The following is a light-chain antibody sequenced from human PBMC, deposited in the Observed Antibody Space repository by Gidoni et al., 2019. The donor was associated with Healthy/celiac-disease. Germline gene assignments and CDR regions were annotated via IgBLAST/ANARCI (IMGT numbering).Light chain of an antibody. CDR2: DAS. V-gene: IGKV3-11*01. Sequence: EIVLTQSPATLSLSPGERATLSCRASQSVSSYLAWYQQKPGQAPRLLIYDASNRATGIPARFSGCGSGTDFTLTISSLEPEDFAVYYCQHWSTFGGGTKVEIK. CDR3: QHWST. J-gene: IGKJ4*01. CDR1: QSVSSY.